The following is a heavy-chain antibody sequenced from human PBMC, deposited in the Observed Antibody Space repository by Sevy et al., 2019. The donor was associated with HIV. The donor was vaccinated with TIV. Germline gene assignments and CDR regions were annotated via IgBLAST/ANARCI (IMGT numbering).Heavy chain of an antibody. J-gene: IGHJ4*02. Sequence: GGYLRLSCAASGFTVSSNYMSWVRQAPGKGLEWFSVIYSGGSTFYADSVKGRFTVSRDNSKNTQYLQLNSLRAEDTAVYYCARSNSGSYQNGDYWGQGTLVTVSS. CDR2: IYSGGST. D-gene: IGHD1-26*01. CDR3: ARSNSGSYQNGDY. V-gene: IGHV3-53*01. CDR1: GFTVSSNY.